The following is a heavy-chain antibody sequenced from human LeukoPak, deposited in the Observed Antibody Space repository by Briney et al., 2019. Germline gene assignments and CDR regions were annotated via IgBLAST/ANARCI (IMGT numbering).Heavy chain of an antibody. Sequence: ASETLSLTCTVFGGSISNYYWSWVRQPAGKGLEWIGRIYTSEYTNYNPSLKSRVTISVDTSKNQFSLKLSSVTAADTAVYYCARNYYDSSGSSYYYTDVWGKGTTVTISS. V-gene: IGHV4-4*07. D-gene: IGHD3-22*01. CDR3: ARNYYDSSGSSYYYTDV. J-gene: IGHJ6*03. CDR2: IYTSEYT. CDR1: GGSISNYY.